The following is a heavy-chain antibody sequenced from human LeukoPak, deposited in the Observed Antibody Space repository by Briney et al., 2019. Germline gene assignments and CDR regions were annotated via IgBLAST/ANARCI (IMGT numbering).Heavy chain of an antibody. CDR2: ISGSGGST. J-gene: IGHJ4*02. CDR1: GFTFSSYA. Sequence: PGGSLRLSCAASGFTFSSYAMSWVRQAPGKELEWVSAISGSGGSTYYADSVKGRFTISRDNSKNTLYLQMNSLRAEDTAVYYCAKDGSYYYGSSGHWDYWGQGTLVTVSS. CDR3: AKDGSYYYGSSGHWDY. D-gene: IGHD3-22*01. V-gene: IGHV3-23*01.